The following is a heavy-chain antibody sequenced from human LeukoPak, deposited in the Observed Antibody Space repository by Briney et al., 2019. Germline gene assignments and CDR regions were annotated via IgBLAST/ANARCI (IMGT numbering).Heavy chain of an antibody. J-gene: IGHJ4*02. D-gene: IGHD2-2*01. Sequence: PGGSLRLSCAASGFTFSDYYMRWIRQAPGKGLEWVSYISSSGSTIYYADSVKGRFTISRDNAKNSLYLQMNSLRDEDTAVYDCARDSRYCSSTSCYIFTFDYWGQGTLVTVSS. V-gene: IGHV3-11*04. CDR1: GFTFSDYY. CDR2: ISSSGSTI. CDR3: ARDSRYCSSTSCYIFTFDY.